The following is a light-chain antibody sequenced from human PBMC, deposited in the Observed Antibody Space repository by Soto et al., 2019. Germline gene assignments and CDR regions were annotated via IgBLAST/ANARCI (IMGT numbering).Light chain of an antibody. Sequence: ILMTQSRSGVSVSPVESATLSCRASQNIYYNVAWYQHRPGQAPRLLIYRASTRAPGVPARFSGSGSGTEFTLTISSLQPEDCTGYSCLQYHNLWASGQGTKVDIK. CDR1: QNIYYN. V-gene: IGKV3-15*01. CDR3: LQYHNLWA. J-gene: IGKJ1*01. CDR2: RAS.